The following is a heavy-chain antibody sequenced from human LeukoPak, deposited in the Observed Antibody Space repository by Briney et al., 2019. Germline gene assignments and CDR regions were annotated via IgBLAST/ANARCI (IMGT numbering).Heavy chain of an antibody. CDR3: ARDLSGYTRFDY. J-gene: IGHJ4*02. Sequence: SVKVSCKASGGTFSSYAISWVRQAPGQGLEWMGGIIPIFGTANYAQNFQGRVTITADESTSTAYMELSSMRSEDTAVYYCARDLSGYTRFDYWGQGTLVTVSS. D-gene: IGHD5-18*01. CDR1: GGTFSSYA. CDR2: IIPIFGTA. V-gene: IGHV1-69*13.